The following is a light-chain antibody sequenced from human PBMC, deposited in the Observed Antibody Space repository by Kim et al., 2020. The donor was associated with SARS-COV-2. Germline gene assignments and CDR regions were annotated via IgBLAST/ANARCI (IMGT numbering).Light chain of an antibody. CDR2: EDD. V-gene: IGLV6-57*04. J-gene: IGLJ2*01. Sequence: NFMLTQPHSVSESPGKTVTISCTRSSGSIDDNYVQWYQQRPGGVPTTVIYEDDQRPSGVSDRFSGSIDNSSNSASLTISGLRTEDEAHYYCQSYNRDNVLFGGGTQLAVL. CDR3: QSYNRDNVL. CDR1: SGSIDDNY.